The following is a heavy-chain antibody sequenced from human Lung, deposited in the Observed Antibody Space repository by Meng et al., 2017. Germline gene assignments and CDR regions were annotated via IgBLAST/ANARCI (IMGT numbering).Heavy chain of an antibody. J-gene: IGHJ4*02. D-gene: IGHD3-22*01. CDR2: ILPILDIT. CDR3: AREHDSSGYIDF. Sequence: QVQLVQSGAEVKTPGSSVKVSYKASGGTFSSYTLIWVRQAPGQGLEWMGRILPILDITKYTQKFQGRVTITADKSTSTAYMELSSLTSDDTAVYYCAREHDSSGYIDFWGQGTLVTVSS. V-gene: IGHV1-69*08. CDR1: GGTFSSYT.